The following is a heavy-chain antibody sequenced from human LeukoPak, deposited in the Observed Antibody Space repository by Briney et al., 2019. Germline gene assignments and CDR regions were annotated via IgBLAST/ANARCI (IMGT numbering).Heavy chain of an antibody. CDR3: ARGGCSSTSCYITYYYYGMDV. CDR2: TYYRSKWYN. V-gene: IGHV6-1*01. D-gene: IGHD2-2*02. Sequence: SQTLSLTCAISGDSVPSNSAAWNWIRQSPSRGLEWLGRTYYRSKWYNDYAVSVKSRITINPDTSKNQFSLQLNSVTPEDTAVYYCARGGCSSTSCYITYYYYGMDVWGQGTTVTVSS. J-gene: IGHJ6*02. CDR1: GDSVPSNSAA.